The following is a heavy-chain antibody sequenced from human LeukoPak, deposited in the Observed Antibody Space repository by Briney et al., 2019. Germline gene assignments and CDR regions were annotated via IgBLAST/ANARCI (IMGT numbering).Heavy chain of an antibody. V-gene: IGHV1-8*01. D-gene: IGHD3-22*01. J-gene: IGHJ5*02. Sequence: ASVKVSCKASGYIFTSYSINWVRQATGQGLEWMGWMNPNSGSTGYAQKFQGRVTMTRNPSISTAYMELNSLRSEDTAVYYCARGLTRSSGYLNWFDPWGQGTLVTVSS. CDR3: ARGLTRSSGYLNWFDP. CDR1: GYIFTSYS. CDR2: MNPNSGST.